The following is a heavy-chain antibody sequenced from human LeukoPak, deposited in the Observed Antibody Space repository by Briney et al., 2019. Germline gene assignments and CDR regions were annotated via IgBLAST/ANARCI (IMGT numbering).Heavy chain of an antibody. CDR3: AILGITMVRGVVSSFDY. D-gene: IGHD3-10*01. CDR1: GFTFSSYA. V-gene: IGHV3-23*01. J-gene: IGHJ4*02. CDR2: ISGSGGST. Sequence: GGSLRLSCAASGFTFSSYAMSWVRQAPGKGLEWVSAISGSGGSTYYADSVKGRFTISRDNSKNTLYLQMNNLRVEDTAVYYCAILGITMVRGVVSSFDYWGQGTLVTVSS.